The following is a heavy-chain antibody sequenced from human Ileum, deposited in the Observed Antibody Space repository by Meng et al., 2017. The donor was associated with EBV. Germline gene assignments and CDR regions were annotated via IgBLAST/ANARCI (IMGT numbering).Heavy chain of an antibody. D-gene: IGHD5-24*01. J-gene: IGHJ4*02. CDR1: GYTFTNYD. Sequence: VELGKAGAGVKKPGAPVKVSCKASGYTFTNYDISWVRQATGQGLEWMGWMNPKTGTAHYAQKFQGRVSMTRDTSITTAYMELSSLTSEDTAVYYCVRTLERGDYWGQGTLVTVSS. V-gene: IGHV1-8*01. CDR2: MNPKTGTA. CDR3: VRTLERGDY.